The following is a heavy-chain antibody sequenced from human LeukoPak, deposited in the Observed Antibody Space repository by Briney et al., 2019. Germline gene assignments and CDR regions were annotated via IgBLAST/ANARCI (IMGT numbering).Heavy chain of an antibody. V-gene: IGHV3-30-3*01. CDR2: IASDGSHT. J-gene: IGHJ3*02. Sequence: GGSLRLSCAASGFTFSTYFMHWVRQAPGKGLEWVADIASDGSHTFYVESVKGRFTISRDNSKNKLYLQMNSLRAEDRAVYFCARERQDTILHSGAFDIWGQGTMVTVSS. CDR1: GFTFSTYF. CDR3: ARERQDTILHSGAFDI. D-gene: IGHD2-21*01.